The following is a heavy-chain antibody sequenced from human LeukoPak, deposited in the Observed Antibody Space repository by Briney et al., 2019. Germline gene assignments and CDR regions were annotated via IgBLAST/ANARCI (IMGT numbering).Heavy chain of an antibody. CDR1: GGSISNYY. J-gene: IGHJ6*03. D-gene: IGHD3-3*01. Sequence: KPSETLSLTCTVSGGSISNYYWSWIRQPPGKGLEWIGYIYYSGSTNYNPSLKSRVTISVDTSKNQFSLMLSSVTAADTAVYYCARDIWSGYYADYYYYMDVWGKGTTVTASS. V-gene: IGHV4-59*01. CDR3: ARDIWSGYYADYYYYMDV. CDR2: IYYSGST.